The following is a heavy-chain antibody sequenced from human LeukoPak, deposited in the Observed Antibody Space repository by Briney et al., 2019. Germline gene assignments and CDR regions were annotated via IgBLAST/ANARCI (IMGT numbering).Heavy chain of an antibody. CDR3: AKYFAAGLNFDY. J-gene: IGHJ4*02. D-gene: IGHD6-13*01. CDR1: GFSVSANY. V-gene: IGHV3-53*01. CDR2: IYSTGSV. Sequence: PGGSLRLSCAASGFSVSANYMSWVRQAPGKGLEWVSVIYSTGSVYYADSVKGRFTISRDNSKNTLYLQMNSLRAENTAVYYCAKYFAAGLNFDYWGQGTLVTVSS.